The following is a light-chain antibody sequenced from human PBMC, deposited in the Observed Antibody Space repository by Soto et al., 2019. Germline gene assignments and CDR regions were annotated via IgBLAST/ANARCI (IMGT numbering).Light chain of an antibody. V-gene: IGLV2-14*01. CDR2: DLS. J-gene: IGLJ1*01. CDR1: SSDVGSYNY. Sequence: QSVLTQPASVSGSPGQSITISCTGTSSDVGSYNYVSWYQQHPGKAPKLMFYDLSIRPSGFFYRFSGSKFGNTASLTIFGLQAEDEADYYCSSYTTSSTYVFGTGTKVTVL. CDR3: SSYTTSSTYV.